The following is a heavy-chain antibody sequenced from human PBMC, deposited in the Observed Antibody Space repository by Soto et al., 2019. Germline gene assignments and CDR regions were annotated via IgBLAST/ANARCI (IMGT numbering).Heavy chain of an antibody. Sequence: GESLKISCKGSGYSFTSYWISWVRQMPGKGLEWMGRVDPSDSYTNYSPSFQGHVTIPADKSISTAYLQWSSLKASDTAMYYCARLGSTMGVVFGWGQGTMVTVSS. J-gene: IGHJ3*01. CDR3: ARLGSTMGVVFG. D-gene: IGHD3-3*01. V-gene: IGHV5-10-1*01. CDR1: GYSFTSYW. CDR2: VDPSDSYT.